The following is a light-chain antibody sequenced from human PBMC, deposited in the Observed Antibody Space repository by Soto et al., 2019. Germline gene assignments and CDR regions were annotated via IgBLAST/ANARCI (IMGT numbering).Light chain of an antibody. CDR2: GAS. CDR1: QNINFN. CDR3: QQYHNWPPLT. V-gene: IGKV3-15*01. J-gene: IGKJ4*01. Sequence: ETLMTQSPATLSASPGERVTLSCRASQNINFNLAWYQQKPAQAPRVLIYGASISASGISDRFSGSGSGTDFTLTISRLEHDDFAFYYCQQYHNWPPLTFGGGTRVESK.